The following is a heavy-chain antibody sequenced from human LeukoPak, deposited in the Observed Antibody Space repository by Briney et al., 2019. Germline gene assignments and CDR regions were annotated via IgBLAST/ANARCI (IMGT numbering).Heavy chain of an antibody. CDR1: GFTFSSYA. Sequence: GGSLRLSCAASGFTFSSYAMSWVRQAPGKGLEWVSAISGSGGSTYCADSVKGRFTISRDNSKNTLYLQMNSLRAEDTAVYYCAKDTLPDYYDSSGYDYWGQGTLVTVSS. V-gene: IGHV3-23*01. J-gene: IGHJ4*02. CDR3: AKDTLPDYYDSSGYDY. D-gene: IGHD3-22*01. CDR2: ISGSGGST.